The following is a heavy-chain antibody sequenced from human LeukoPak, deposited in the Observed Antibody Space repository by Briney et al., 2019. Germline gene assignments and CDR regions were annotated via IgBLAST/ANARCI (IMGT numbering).Heavy chain of an antibody. CDR2: IYYSGST. CDR3: ARGLLTEGGSEN. CDR1: GGSISSYY. J-gene: IGHJ4*02. V-gene: IGHV4-59*12. D-gene: IGHD3-10*01. Sequence: SETLSLTCTVSGGSISSYYWSWIRQPPGRGLEWIGYIYYSGSTNYNPSLKSRVTISVDKSKNQFSLKLSSVTAADTAVYYCARGLLTEGGSENWGQGTLVTVSS.